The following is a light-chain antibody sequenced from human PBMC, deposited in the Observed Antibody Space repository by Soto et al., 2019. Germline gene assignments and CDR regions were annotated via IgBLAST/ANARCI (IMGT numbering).Light chain of an antibody. V-gene: IGKV3-20*01. J-gene: IGKJ1*01. CDR3: HQYGNSPWT. CDR1: QSSFDTY. CDR2: AAS. Sequence: EVVLTQSPDTLSLSPGEGATLSCRASQSSFDTYLAWFQQKPGQAPRLLIYAASTRATGIPDRFSGSRSGTDFTLTISRLEPEDAAVYYCHQYGNSPWTLGQGTNVEI.